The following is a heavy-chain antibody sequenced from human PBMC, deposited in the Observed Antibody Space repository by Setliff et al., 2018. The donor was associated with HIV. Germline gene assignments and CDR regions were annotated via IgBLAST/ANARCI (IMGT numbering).Heavy chain of an antibody. V-gene: IGHV3-23*01. CDR1: GFTFGTYA. CDR2: ISNSGINT. D-gene: IGHD2-2*01. CDR3: VKEVGISHPGNWFDP. J-gene: IGHJ5*02. Sequence: PGGSLRLSCAASGFTFGTYAMTWIRQAPGKGLEWVSSISNSGINTYYTDSVKGRFTVFRDNSKATLCLQMSSLRVEDTATYYCVKEVGISHPGNWFDPWGQGTLVTVSS.